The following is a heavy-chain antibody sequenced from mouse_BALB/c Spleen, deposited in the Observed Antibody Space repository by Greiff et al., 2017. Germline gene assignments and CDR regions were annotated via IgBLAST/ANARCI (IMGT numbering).Heavy chain of an antibody. V-gene: IGHV1S22*01. CDR3: TEGGSFAY. CDR1: GYTFTSYW. CDR2: IYPGSGST. J-gene: IGHJ3*01. Sequence: LQQPGSELVRPGASVKLSCKASGYTFTSYWMHWVKQRPGQGLEWIGNIYPGSGSTNYDEKFKSKATLTVDTSSSTAYMQLSSLTSEDSAVYYCTEGGSFAYWGQGTLVTVSA.